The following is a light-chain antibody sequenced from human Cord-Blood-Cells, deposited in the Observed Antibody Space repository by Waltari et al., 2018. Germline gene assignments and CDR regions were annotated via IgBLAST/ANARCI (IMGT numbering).Light chain of an antibody. CDR2: DAS. CDR3: QQYDNLPPLT. J-gene: IGKJ4*01. Sequence: DIQMTQSPSSLSASVGDRVTITCQASQDISNYLNWYQQKPGKAPKLLIYDASNLETGVPSRFSGSGSGTDFTFTISSLQPEDIATYYCQQYDNLPPLTFGRDQGGDQT. V-gene: IGKV1-33*01. CDR1: QDISNY.